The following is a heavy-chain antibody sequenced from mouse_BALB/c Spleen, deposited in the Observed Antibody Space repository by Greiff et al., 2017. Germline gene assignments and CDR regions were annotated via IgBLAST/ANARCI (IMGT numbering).Heavy chain of an antibody. J-gene: IGHJ4*01. CDR2: ISSGSSTI. CDR1: GFTFSSFG. CDR3: ARGYDGAMDY. V-gene: IGHV5-17*02. D-gene: IGHD2-14*01. Sequence: EVQLVESGGGLVQPGGSRKLSCAASGFTFSSFGMHWVRQAPEKGLEWVAYISSGSSTIYYADTVKGRFTISRDNPKNTLFLQMTSLRSEDTAMYYCARGYDGAMDYWGQGTSVTVSS.